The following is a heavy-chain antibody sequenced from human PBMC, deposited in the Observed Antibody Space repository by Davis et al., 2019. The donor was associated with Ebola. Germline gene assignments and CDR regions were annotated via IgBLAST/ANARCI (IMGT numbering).Heavy chain of an antibody. D-gene: IGHD4-11*01. J-gene: IGHJ4*02. CDR1: GYTFTHYN. CDR2: VIHKSGAT. V-gene: IGHV1-2*06. Sequence: ASVKVSCQASGYTFTHYNLHWMRQAPGQGLEWLGRVIHKSGATNYAQKFQGRVTMTRDTSNSTVYMELSSLRYDDTADYYCARGHNYAHEYWGQGTLVTVSS. CDR3: ARGHNYAHEY.